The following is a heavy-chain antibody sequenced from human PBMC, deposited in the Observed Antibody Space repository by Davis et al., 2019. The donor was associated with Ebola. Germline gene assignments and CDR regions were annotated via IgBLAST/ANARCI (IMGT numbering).Heavy chain of an antibody. D-gene: IGHD6-19*01. Sequence: PGGSLRLSCAASGFTFNHYWIHWVRQAPGKGLVWVSSISSSSSYIYYADSVKGRFTISRDNAKNSLYLQMNSLRAEDTAVYYCAVEDPGYSSGWYGHWGQGTLVTVSS. CDR2: ISSSSSYI. CDR1: GFTFNHYW. V-gene: IGHV3-21*01. J-gene: IGHJ4*02. CDR3: AVEDPGYSSGWYGH.